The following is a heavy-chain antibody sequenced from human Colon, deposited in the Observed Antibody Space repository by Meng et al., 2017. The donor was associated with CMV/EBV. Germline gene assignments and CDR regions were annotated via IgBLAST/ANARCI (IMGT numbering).Heavy chain of an antibody. J-gene: IGHJ3*02. D-gene: IGHD2-15*01. CDR3: ARGYCSGANCYRGVFDI. CDR1: GFTFDDYG. Sequence: GGSLRLSCAASGFTFDDYGMSWVRQAPGKGLEWVSGINWNGGSTGYADSVKGRFTISRDNAKNSLYLTSVTAADTAVYYCARGYCSGANCYRGVFDIWGQGTMVTVSS. CDR2: INWNGGST. V-gene: IGHV3-20*04.